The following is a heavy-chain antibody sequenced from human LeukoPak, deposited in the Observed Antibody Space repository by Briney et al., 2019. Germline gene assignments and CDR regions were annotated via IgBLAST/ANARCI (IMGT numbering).Heavy chain of an antibody. CDR2: IYYSGST. J-gene: IGHJ4*02. CDR1: GGSTSSSSYY. D-gene: IGHD5-12*01. V-gene: IGHV4-39*01. Sequence: PSETLSLTCTVSGGSTSSSSYYWGWIRQPPEKGLEWIGSIYYSGSTYYNPSLKSRVTISVDTSKNQFSLKLSSVTAADTAVYYCARLPIYSGYDQDTSDYWGQGTLVTVSS. CDR3: ARLPIYSGYDQDTSDY.